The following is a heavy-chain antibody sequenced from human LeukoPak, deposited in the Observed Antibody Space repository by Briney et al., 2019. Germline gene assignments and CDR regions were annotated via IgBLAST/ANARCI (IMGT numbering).Heavy chain of an antibody. V-gene: IGHV1-2*04. CDR2: INPNSGGT. CDR1: GYIFTGYY. Sequence: ASVKVSCKASGYIFTGYYMHWVRQAPGQGLEWMRWINPNSGGTNYAQKFQGWVTMTRDTSISTAYMELSRLRSDDTAVYYCARGDPWGEDAFDIWGQGTMVTVSS. CDR3: ARGDPWGEDAFDI. J-gene: IGHJ3*02. D-gene: IGHD7-27*01.